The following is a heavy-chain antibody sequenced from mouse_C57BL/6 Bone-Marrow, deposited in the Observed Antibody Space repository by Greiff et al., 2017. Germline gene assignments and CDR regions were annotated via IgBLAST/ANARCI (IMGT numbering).Heavy chain of an antibody. V-gene: IGHV1-81*01. CDR1: GYTFTSYG. CDR3: ARGRYYGSSGGFAY. J-gene: IGHJ3*01. CDR2: IYPRSGNP. D-gene: IGHD1-1*01. Sequence: QVQLQQTGAELARPGASVKLSCKASGYTFTSYGISWVKQRTGQGLEWIGEIYPRSGNPYYNEKFKGKATLTADKSSSTAYMGLRSLTSEDSAVYFCARGRYYGSSGGFAYWGQGTLVTVSA.